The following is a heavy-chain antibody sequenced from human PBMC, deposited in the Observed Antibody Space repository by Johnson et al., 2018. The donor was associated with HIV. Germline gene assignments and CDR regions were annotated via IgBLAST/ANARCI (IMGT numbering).Heavy chain of an antibody. V-gene: IGHV3-15*01. Sequence: EVQLVESGGGVVQPGRSLRLSCAASGFTFSNAWMSWVRQAPGKGLEWVGRIKSKTDGGTTDYAAPVKGRFTISRDDSKNTLYLQMNSLKTEDTAVYYCTICITMIVVVTTDAFDIWGQGTMVTVSS. CDR2: IKSKTDGGTT. D-gene: IGHD3-22*01. CDR3: TICITMIVVVTTDAFDI. J-gene: IGHJ3*02. CDR1: GFTFSNAW.